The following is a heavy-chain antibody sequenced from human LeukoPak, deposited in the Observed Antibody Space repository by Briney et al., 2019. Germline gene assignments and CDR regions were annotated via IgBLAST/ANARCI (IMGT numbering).Heavy chain of an antibody. Sequence: SETLSLTCTVSGGSISSYYWSWIRQPAGKGLEWIGRIYTSGSTYYNPSLKSRVTISVDTSKNQFSLKLSPVTAADTAVYYCARDPMVRGVNGYWGQGTLATVSS. D-gene: IGHD3-10*01. J-gene: IGHJ4*02. CDR1: GGSISSYY. CDR2: IYTSGST. V-gene: IGHV4-4*07. CDR3: ARDPMVRGVNGY.